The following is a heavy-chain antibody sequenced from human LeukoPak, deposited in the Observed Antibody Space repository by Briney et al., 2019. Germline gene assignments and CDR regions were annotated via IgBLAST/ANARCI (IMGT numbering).Heavy chain of an antibody. CDR1: GYTFTSYY. J-gene: IGHJ4*02. CDR3: ARDGHSGSYFY. Sequence: ASVKVSCKASGYTFTSYYMHWVRQAPGQGLEWMGIINPSGGSTSYAQKFQGRVTMTRDMSTSTVYMELSSVRSEDTAVYYCARDGHSGSYFYWGQGTLVTVSS. CDR2: INPSGGST. D-gene: IGHD3-10*01. V-gene: IGHV1-46*01.